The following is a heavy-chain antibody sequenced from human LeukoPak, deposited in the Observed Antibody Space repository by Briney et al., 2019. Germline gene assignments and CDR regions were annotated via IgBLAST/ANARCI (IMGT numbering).Heavy chain of an antibody. CDR2: IYYSGST. Sequence: PSETLSLTCTVSGGSISSHYWSWIRQPPGKGLEWIGYIYYSGSTNYNPSLKSRVTISVDPSKHQFYLKLSSVTAADTAVYYCARDLGYCSGGSCYSWYFDLWGRGTLVTVSS. J-gene: IGHJ2*01. V-gene: IGHV4-59*11. CDR1: GGSISSHY. D-gene: IGHD2-15*01. CDR3: ARDLGYCSGGSCYSWYFDL.